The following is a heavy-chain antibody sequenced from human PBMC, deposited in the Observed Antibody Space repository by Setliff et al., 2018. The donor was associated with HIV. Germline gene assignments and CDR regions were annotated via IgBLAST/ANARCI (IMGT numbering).Heavy chain of an antibody. CDR1: DDSISSYY. J-gene: IGHJ4*02. CDR3: ARSPRIGVAGEFEY. D-gene: IGHD6-19*01. Sequence: PSETLSLTCNVSDDSISSYYWSWIRQPPGKGLEWIGYIYTSGSVNYNPSLNSRVTISVDTSKNQFSLKVNSVTAADTAVYYCARSPRIGVAGEFEYWGQGTLVTVSS. CDR2: IYTSGSV. V-gene: IGHV4-4*09.